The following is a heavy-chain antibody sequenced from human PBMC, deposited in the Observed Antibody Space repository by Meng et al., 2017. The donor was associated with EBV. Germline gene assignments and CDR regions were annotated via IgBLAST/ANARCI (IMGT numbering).Heavy chain of an antibody. Sequence: VQLVESGGGSVPPGGSLKRSFAASGFTFSGSAMHWVRQASGKGLEWVGRIRSKAKSYATAYAASVKGRFTISRDDSKNTAYLQMNSLKTEDTAVYYCTRMSSPLDYWGQGTLVTVSS. CDR1: GFTFSGSA. D-gene: IGHD2-2*01. J-gene: IGHJ4*02. CDR3: TRMSSPLDY. V-gene: IGHV3-73*02. CDR2: IRSKAKSYAT.